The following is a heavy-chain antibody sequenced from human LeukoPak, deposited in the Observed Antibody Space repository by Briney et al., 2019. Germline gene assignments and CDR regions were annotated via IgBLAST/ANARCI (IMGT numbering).Heavy chain of an antibody. J-gene: IGHJ4*02. V-gene: IGHV3-30-3*01. Sequence: GGSLRLSCAASGFTFSSYAMHWVRQAPGKGLEWVAVISYDGSNKYYADSVKGRFTISRDNSKSTLYLQMNSLRAEDTAVYYCARDGLAAEIDYWGQGTLVTVSS. D-gene: IGHD6-25*01. CDR2: ISYDGSNK. CDR3: ARDGLAAEIDY. CDR1: GFTFSSYA.